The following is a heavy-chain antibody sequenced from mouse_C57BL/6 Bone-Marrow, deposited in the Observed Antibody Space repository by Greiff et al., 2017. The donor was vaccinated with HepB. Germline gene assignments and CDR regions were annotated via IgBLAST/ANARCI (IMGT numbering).Heavy chain of an antibody. Sequence: QVQLQQPGAELVMPGASVKLSCKASGYTFTSYWMHWVKQRPGQGLEWIGEIDPSDSYTNYNQKFKDKATLTVDKSSSTAYMQLSSLTSEDSAVYYCARWNSDSNEDGAMDYWGQGTSVTVSS. CDR3: ARWNSDSNEDGAMDY. V-gene: IGHV1-69*01. CDR1: GYTFTSYW. J-gene: IGHJ4*01. CDR2: IDPSDSYT. D-gene: IGHD2-5*01.